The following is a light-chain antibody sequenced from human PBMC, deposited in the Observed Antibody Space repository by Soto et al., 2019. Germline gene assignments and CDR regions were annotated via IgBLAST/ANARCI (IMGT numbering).Light chain of an antibody. J-gene: IGLJ3*02. CDR3: AAWDDSDWV. V-gene: IGLV1-47*01. CDR1: SSNIGSNY. CDR2: RNN. Sequence: QSVLTQPPSASGTPGQRVTISCSGSSSNIGSNYVYWYQQLPGTAPKLLIYRNNQRPSGVPDRFSGSKSGTSASLAISGLRSEDEADYYCAAWDDSDWVFGGGTQLTVL.